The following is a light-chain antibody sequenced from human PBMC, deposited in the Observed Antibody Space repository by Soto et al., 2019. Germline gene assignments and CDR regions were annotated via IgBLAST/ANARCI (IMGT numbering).Light chain of an antibody. Sequence: EVVMTQSPATLSVSPGERATLSCRASQSVNANLAWYQQKPGQAPRLLIHGASNRATGIPARFSGSGFGTDFILTISSLKSEDFAVYYCQQYNTWLWTFGQGTKVEI. V-gene: IGKV3-15*01. CDR1: QSVNAN. J-gene: IGKJ1*01. CDR3: QQYNTWLWT. CDR2: GAS.